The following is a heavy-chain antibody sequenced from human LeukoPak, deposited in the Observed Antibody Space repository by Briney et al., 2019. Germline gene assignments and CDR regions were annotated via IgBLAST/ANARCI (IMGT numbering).Heavy chain of an antibody. CDR3: ARDSGGSTSFIGNYYYYMDV. Sequence: ASVKVSCKASGGTFSSYAISWVRQAPGQGLEWMGGIIPIFGTANYAQKFQGRVTITTDESTSTAYMELSSLRSEDTAVYYCARDSGGSTSFIGNYYYYMDVWGKGTTVTVSS. V-gene: IGHV1-69*05. CDR1: GGTFSSYA. D-gene: IGHD2-2*01. CDR2: IIPIFGTA. J-gene: IGHJ6*03.